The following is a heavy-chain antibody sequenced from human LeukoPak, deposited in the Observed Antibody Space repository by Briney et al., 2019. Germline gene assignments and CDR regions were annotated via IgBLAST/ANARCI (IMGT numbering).Heavy chain of an antibody. V-gene: IGHV3-7*01. CDR3: ARDLSGVTGYTYGRGIDY. Sequence: PGGSLRLSCAASGFTFSSYWMSRVRQAPGKGLEWVASIKKDGSEKYYVDSVKGRFTISRDNAKTSLYLQMNSLRAEDTAVYYCARDLSGVTGYTYGRGIDYWGQGTLVTVSS. D-gene: IGHD5-18*01. CDR1: GFTFSSYW. CDR2: IKKDGSEK. J-gene: IGHJ4*02.